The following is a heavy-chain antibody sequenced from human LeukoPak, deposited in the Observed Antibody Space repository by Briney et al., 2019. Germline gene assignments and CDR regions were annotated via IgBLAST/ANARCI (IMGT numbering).Heavy chain of an antibody. CDR2: ISYDGSNK. D-gene: IGHD2-15*01. CDR1: GFTFSSYA. CDR3: ARFSGGSCFYGMDV. V-gene: IGHV3-30*04. Sequence: GGSLRLSCAASGFTFSSYAMHWARQAPGKGLEWVAVISYDGSNKYYADSVKGRFTISRDNSKNTLYLQMNSLRAEDTAVYYCARFSGGSCFYGMDVWGQGTTVTVSS. J-gene: IGHJ6*02.